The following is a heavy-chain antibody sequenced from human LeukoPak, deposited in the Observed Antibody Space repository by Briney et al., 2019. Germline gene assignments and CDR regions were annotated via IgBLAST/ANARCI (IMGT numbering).Heavy chain of an antibody. CDR1: GYRFTSYW. D-gene: IGHD3-10*01. CDR3: ARLNTMVRGVMDV. Sequence: GESLQISCQGSGYRFTSYWIGWVRQLPGKGLEWMGIIYPGDSDTRYSPSFQGQVTISADKSISTAYLQWSSLKASDTAMYYCARLNTMVRGVMDVWGKGTTVTISS. CDR2: IYPGDSDT. V-gene: IGHV5-51*01. J-gene: IGHJ6*04.